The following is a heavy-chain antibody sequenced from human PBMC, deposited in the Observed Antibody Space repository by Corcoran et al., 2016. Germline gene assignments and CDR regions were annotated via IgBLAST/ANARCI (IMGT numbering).Heavy chain of an antibody. Sequence: QVQLQQWGAGLLKPSETLSLTCAVYGGSFSGYYWSWIRQPPGKGLEWIGEINHSGSTNYNPSLKSRVTLSVDTSKNQFSLKLSSGTAADTAVYYWARSNLYYDSSGYYGGAFDIWGQGTMVTVSS. CDR1: GGSFSGYY. CDR3: ARSNLYYDSSGYYGGAFDI. V-gene: IGHV4-34*01. J-gene: IGHJ3*02. CDR2: INHSGST. D-gene: IGHD3-22*01.